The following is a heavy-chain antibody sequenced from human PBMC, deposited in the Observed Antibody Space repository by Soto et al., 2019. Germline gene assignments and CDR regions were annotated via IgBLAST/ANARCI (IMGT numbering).Heavy chain of an antibody. V-gene: IGHV3-23*01. CDR3: EKGGADPEFDY. CDR1: GFTVSSYA. Sequence: GGSLRLSCAASGFTVSSYAMSCVRQAPGKGLEWVSAISGSGGSTYYADSVKGRFTISRDNSKNTLYLQMNSLRAEDTAVYYCEKGGADPEFDYWGQGTRVPVS. J-gene: IGHJ4*02. CDR2: ISGSGGST.